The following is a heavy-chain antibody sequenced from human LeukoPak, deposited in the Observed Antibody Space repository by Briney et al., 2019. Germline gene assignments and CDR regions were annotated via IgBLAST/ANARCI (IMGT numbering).Heavy chain of an antibody. CDR3: ARSMVTTDRNFDH. Sequence: ASETLSLTCTVSGGSITSSPYHWAWIRQPPGRGPEWIGTVSHTGATQYSPSLTSRVTISLDTSKNQFSLSLNSVTAADTAIFYCARSMVTTDRNFDHWGQGTLVTVSS. CDR1: GGSITSSPYH. D-gene: IGHD2-21*02. V-gene: IGHV4-39*07. J-gene: IGHJ4*01. CDR2: VSHTGAT.